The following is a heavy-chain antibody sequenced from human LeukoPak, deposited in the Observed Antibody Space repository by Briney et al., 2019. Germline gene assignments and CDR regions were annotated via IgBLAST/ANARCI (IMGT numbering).Heavy chain of an antibody. Sequence: PGGSLILSCAASGFTFRSYSMNWVRQAPGKGLEWISYIGISSGNIKYADSVKGRFTISGDKAKNSVYLQMNSLRVEDTAVYYCARDTKYAFDNWGQGTLVTVSS. CDR3: ARDTKYAFDN. J-gene: IGHJ4*02. V-gene: IGHV3-48*01. D-gene: IGHD2-2*01. CDR2: IGISSGNI. CDR1: GFTFRSYS.